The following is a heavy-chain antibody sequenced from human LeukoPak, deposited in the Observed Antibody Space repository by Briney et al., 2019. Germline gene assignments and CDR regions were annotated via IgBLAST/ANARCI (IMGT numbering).Heavy chain of an antibody. D-gene: IGHD6-13*01. CDR2: INTSNGNT. CDR1: GYTFTHYG. Sequence: GASVKVSCRTSGYTFTHYGISWVRQVPGQGLEWLGWINTSNGNTNFAQKVQGRVTMTTDISTSTAYMELRSLRSDDTAVYYCARDLRFIPAASANGWFDPWGQGTLVTVSS. J-gene: IGHJ5*02. CDR3: ARDLRFIPAASANGWFDP. V-gene: IGHV1-18*01.